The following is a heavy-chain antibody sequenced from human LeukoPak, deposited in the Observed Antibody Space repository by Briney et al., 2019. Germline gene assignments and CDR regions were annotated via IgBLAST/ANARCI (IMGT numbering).Heavy chain of an antibody. CDR1: GFTFSSYG. J-gene: IGHJ4*02. Sequence: QPGRSLRLSCAASGFTFSSYGMHWVRQAPGKGLEWVAVIWNDGSNKYYADSVKGRFTSSRDNSKNTLYLQMNSLRAEDTAVYYCAREGGYYDSSGYWFFDYWGQGTLVTVSS. V-gene: IGHV3-33*01. CDR3: AREGGYYDSSGYWFFDY. D-gene: IGHD3-22*01. CDR2: IWNDGSNK.